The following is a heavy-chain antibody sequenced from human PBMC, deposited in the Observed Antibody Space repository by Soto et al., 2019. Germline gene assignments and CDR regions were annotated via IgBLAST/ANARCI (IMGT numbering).Heavy chain of an antibody. CDR2: ISTYNGNT. CDR3: ARDEYNNGRNWLNP. CDR1: GYNFSNSG. Sequence: QVQLVQSGPEVKKPGASVQVSCKASGYNFSNSGFSWMRQAPGQGLEWMGWISTYNGNTNYAQKFQGRLSMTTDTSTSTAFMELRTLRSDDTAVYYCARDEYNNGRNWLNPWGQGTLVTVTS. V-gene: IGHV1-18*01. D-gene: IGHD2-8*01. J-gene: IGHJ5*02.